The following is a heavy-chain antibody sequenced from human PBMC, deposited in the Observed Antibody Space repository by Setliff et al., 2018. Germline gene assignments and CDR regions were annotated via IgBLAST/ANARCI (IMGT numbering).Heavy chain of an antibody. V-gene: IGHV1-3*01. CDR3: ARGGTMVRGVIIPYYYGMDV. Sequence: ASVKVSCKASGYTFSNYDLHWVRQAPGQSLEWMGWINGGNGNTKYSQKFQGRVTITADKSTSTAYMELSSLRSEDTAVYYCARGGTMVRGVIIPYYYGMDVWGQGTTVTVSS. J-gene: IGHJ6*02. CDR2: INGGNGNT. CDR1: GYTFSNYD. D-gene: IGHD3-10*01.